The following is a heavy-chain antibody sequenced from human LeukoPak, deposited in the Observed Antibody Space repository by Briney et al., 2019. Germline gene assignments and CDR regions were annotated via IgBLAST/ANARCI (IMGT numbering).Heavy chain of an antibody. D-gene: IGHD3-16*01. J-gene: IGHJ4*02. CDR2: IYYSGSN. Sequence: SQTEALTCPLASASISPYYWSWTRQPPGKGLEWIGYIYYSGSNNYNPSLQSRVTISLDSSTNEFSLKLTSVTAADTAVDYCARQDGVNWGQGILVTVSS. CDR3: ARQDGVN. CDR1: SASISPYY. V-gene: IGHV4-59*08.